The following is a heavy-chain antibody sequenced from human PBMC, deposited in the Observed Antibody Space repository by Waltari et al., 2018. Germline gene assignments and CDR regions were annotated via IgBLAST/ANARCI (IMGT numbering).Heavy chain of an antibody. CDR1: GFTFSSYA. J-gene: IGHJ4*02. CDR2: ISGSGDRT. Sequence: EVQLLESGGGLEQPGGSLRLSCAGSGFTFSSYAMHWVRQAPGKGLEWVSGISGSGDRTYYADSVKGRFAISRDNSKNTLFLQMSNLRVDDTAVYYCAKAPTGWLPRLWGQGTLVTVSS. CDR3: AKAPTGWLPRL. V-gene: IGHV3-23*01. D-gene: IGHD1-1*01.